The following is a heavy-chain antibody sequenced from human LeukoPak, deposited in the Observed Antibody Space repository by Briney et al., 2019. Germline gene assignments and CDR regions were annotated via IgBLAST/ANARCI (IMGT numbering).Heavy chain of an antibody. Sequence: PSETLSLTCTVSGGSMSSYYWSWIRQPPGKGLEWIGYIYYSGSTNYNPSLKSRVTISVGTSKNQFSLKLSSVTAADTAVYYCARDLGSFNWFDPWGQGTLVTVSS. CDR2: IYYSGST. J-gene: IGHJ5*02. V-gene: IGHV4-59*01. D-gene: IGHD6-13*01. CDR3: ARDLGSFNWFDP. CDR1: GGSMSSYY.